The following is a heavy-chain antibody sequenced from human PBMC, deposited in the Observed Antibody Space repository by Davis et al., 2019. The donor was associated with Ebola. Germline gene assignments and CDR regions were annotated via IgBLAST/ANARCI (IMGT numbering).Heavy chain of an antibody. D-gene: IGHD6-19*01. CDR2: ISGGGVTT. CDR3: AKDKRTSAWYFDY. Sequence: GESLKISCAASGFTFSAHAMSWVRLAPGKRLEWVSGISGGGVTTNYADSVKGRFTISRDNSKNTLFLEMRSLRAEDTAIYFCAKDKRTSAWYFDYWGQGTLVAVSP. V-gene: IGHV3-23*01. CDR1: GFTFSAHA. J-gene: IGHJ4*02.